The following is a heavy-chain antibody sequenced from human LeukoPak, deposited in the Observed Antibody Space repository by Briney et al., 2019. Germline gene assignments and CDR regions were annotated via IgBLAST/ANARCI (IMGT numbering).Heavy chain of an antibody. V-gene: IGHV4-59*01. Sequence: SETLSLTCTVSGGSISSYYWSWIRQPPGKGLEWIGYIYYSGNTNYNPSLKSRVTISVDTSKNQFSLKLSSVTAADTAVYYCARDAAQDGFGESTFDPWGQGTLVTVSS. CDR2: IYYSGNT. J-gene: IGHJ5*02. D-gene: IGHD3-10*01. CDR3: ARDAAQDGFGESTFDP. CDR1: GGSISSYY.